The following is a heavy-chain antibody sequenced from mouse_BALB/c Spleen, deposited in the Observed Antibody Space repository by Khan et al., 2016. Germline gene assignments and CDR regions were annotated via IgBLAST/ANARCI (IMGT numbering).Heavy chain of an antibody. CDR2: ISYDNSTV. V-gene: IGHV5-17*02. D-gene: IGHD2-1*01. J-gene: IGHJ1*01. CDR1: GFTFSYFG. CDR3: ASFGNFVYFDV. Sequence: RGGPGGGLVQPGGSRKLTCAASGFTFSYFGMHWVRQAPEKGLEWVAFISYDNSTVYYADPVKGRCTISRDNHKNSLLLQTSSLRSADTAIYYCASFGNFVYFDVWGAGTTVTVTS.